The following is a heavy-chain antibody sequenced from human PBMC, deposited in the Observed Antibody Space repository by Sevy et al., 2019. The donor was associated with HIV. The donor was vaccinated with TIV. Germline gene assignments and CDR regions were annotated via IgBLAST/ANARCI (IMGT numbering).Heavy chain of an antibody. V-gene: IGHV4-39*01. CDR3: VRHLTNYLYWYFDL. Sequence: TLSLTCTVSGGSISGSTNYWGWIRQSPGKGLEWIGSLYYGGSTYLNPSLKSRVTTSVDTSKNQFSLKLNSVTAADTAVYYCVRHLTNYLYWYFDLWGRGALVTVSS. D-gene: IGHD2-8*01. CDR2: LYYGGST. J-gene: IGHJ2*01. CDR1: GGSISGSTNY.